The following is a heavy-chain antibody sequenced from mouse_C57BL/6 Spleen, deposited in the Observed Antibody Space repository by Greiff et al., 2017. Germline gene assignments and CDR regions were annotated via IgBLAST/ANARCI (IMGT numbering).Heavy chain of an antibody. J-gene: IGHJ1*03. CDR1: GYAFSSSW. CDR3: ASMATSWYFDV. D-gene: IGHD2-2*01. V-gene: IGHV1-82*01. CDR2: IYPGDGDT. Sequence: VQLQQSGPELVKPGASVKISCKASGYAFSSSWMNWVKQRPGKGLEWIGRIYPGDGDTNYNGKFKGKATLTADKSSSTAYMQLSSLTSEDSAVYFCASMATSWYFDVWGTGTTVTVSS.